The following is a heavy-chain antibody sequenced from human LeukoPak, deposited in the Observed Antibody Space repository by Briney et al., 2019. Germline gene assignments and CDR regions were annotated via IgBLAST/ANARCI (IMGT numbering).Heavy chain of an antibody. CDR1: GYTITSYD. J-gene: IGHJ4*02. Sequence: GESLKVSCKASGYTITSYDINWVRQATGQGLEGMGWMNPNSGNTGYAQKFQGRVTMTRNTSISTAYMELSSLRSEDTAVYYCSRGCSSTSCHSRDFDYWGQGTLVTVSS. V-gene: IGHV1-8*01. CDR3: SRGCSSTSCHSRDFDY. D-gene: IGHD2-2*01. CDR2: MNPNSGNT.